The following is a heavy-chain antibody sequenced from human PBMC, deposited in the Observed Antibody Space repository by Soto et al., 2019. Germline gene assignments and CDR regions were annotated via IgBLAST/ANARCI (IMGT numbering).Heavy chain of an antibody. CDR2: IHYSGST. CDR3: AREALVAALYWNDVFFDY. Sequence: LSLTCTVSGGSISSGDYFWSWIRQPPGKGLEWIGYIHYSGSTYNNPSLKSRLSMSVDTSKNQFSLTLSSVTAADTAVYYCAREALVAALYWNDVFFDYWGQGTLVTVSS. CDR1: GGSISSGDYF. D-gene: IGHD1-1*01. J-gene: IGHJ4*02. V-gene: IGHV4-30-4*01.